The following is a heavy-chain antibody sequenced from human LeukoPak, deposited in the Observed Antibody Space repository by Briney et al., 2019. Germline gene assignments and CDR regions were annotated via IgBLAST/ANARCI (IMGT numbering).Heavy chain of an antibody. J-gene: IGHJ2*01. Sequence: GGSLTLSCAASGFTFSSHDMHWVRQAAGKGLEWVSAIDTSGGTYYPGSVEGRFTISRENAKHSLYLQMNSVRAEDTAVYYCAREETGYDYRYLDLWGRGTLVTVSS. V-gene: IGHV3-13*04. CDR3: AREETGYDYRYLDL. D-gene: IGHD3-22*01. CDR2: IDTSGGT. CDR1: GFTFSSHD.